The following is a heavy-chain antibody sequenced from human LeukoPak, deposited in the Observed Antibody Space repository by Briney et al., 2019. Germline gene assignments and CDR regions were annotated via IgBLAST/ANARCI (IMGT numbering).Heavy chain of an antibody. CDR3: TRLRDGYDSDY. J-gene: IGHJ4*02. CDR2: INSDGSST. V-gene: IGHV3-74*01. Sequence: GGSLRLSCAASGFTFSSYWMHWVGQAPGKGLVWVSRINSDGSSTSYADSVKGRFTISRDNSKNTLYLQMNTLRAEDTAMYYCTRLRDGYDSDYWGQGTLVTVSS. D-gene: IGHD5-24*01. CDR1: GFTFSSYW.